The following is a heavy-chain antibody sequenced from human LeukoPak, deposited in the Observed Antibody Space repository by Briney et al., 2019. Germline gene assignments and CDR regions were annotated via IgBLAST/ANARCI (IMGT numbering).Heavy chain of an antibody. V-gene: IGHV4-38-2*02. Sequence: SETLSLTCTVSGYSISSGYYWGWIRQPPGKGLEWIGSIYHSGSTYYNPSLKSRVTISVDTSKNQFSLKLSSVTAADTAVYYCARSGRKPPNVGMAYAFDIWGQGTMVTVSS. CDR3: ARSGRKPPNVGMAYAFDI. J-gene: IGHJ3*02. CDR2: IYHSGST. CDR1: GYSISSGYY. D-gene: IGHD1-26*01.